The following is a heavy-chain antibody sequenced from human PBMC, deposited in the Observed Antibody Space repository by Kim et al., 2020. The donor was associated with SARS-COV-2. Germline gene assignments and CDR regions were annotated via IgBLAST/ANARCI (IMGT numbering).Heavy chain of an antibody. J-gene: IGHJ4*02. D-gene: IGHD6-6*01. CDR2: ISGSGVGT. CDR1: GFTFSSYA. V-gene: IGHV3-23*01. Sequence: GGSLRLSCAASGFTFSSYAMTWVRQAPGKGLDWVSAISGSGVGTYYADSVKGRFTISRDNSKNMLYLQMNSLRAEDTAVYYCVKEDGSSSGHYWGQGILVTVSS. CDR3: VKEDGSSSGHY.